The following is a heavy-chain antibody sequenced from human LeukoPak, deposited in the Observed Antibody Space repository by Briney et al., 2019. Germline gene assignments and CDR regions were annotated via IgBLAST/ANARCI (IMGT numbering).Heavy chain of an antibody. J-gene: IGHJ4*02. Sequence: PSETLSLTCAVYGGSFSGYYWSWIRQPPGKGLEWIGEINHSGSTNYNPSLKSRVTISVDTSKNQFSLKLSSVTAADTAVYYCARDRRYCSSTSCSLYYLDYWGQGTLVTVSS. CDR1: GGSFSGYY. D-gene: IGHD2-2*01. CDR2: INHSGST. CDR3: ARDRRYCSSTSCSLYYLDY. V-gene: IGHV4-34*01.